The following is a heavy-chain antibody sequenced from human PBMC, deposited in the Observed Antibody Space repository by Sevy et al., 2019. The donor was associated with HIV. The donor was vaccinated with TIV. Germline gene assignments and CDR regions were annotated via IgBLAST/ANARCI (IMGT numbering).Heavy chain of an antibody. D-gene: IGHD5-12*01. Sequence: ASVKVSCKSSGYAFTSYYMHWLRQAPGQGLEWMAIINPSGGSTSYAQQFQGRVTMTRDTSTSTVYMELSSLRSEDTAVYYCARSVDIVATIGGGAYYFDYWGQGTLVTVSS. CDR2: INPSGGST. CDR1: GYAFTSYY. CDR3: ARSVDIVATIGGGAYYFDY. V-gene: IGHV1-46*01. J-gene: IGHJ4*02.